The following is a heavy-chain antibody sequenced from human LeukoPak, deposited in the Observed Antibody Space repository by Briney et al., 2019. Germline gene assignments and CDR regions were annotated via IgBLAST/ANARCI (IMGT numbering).Heavy chain of an antibody. Sequence: GSLRLSCAVSGFTVSGNHVTWVRQAPGKGLAWVSTIYNTGTTNYADSVKGRFTISRDNSKNTVYLQMNSLRAEDMATYYCAGYGGFSKWGQGTHVTVSS. CDR3: AGYGGFSK. V-gene: IGHV3-53*01. D-gene: IGHD4-23*01. J-gene: IGHJ4*02. CDR2: IYNTGTT. CDR1: GFTVSGNH.